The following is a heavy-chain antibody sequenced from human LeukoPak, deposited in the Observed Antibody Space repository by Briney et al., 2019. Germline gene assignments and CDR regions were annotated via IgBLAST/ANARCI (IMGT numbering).Heavy chain of an antibody. D-gene: IGHD3-22*01. CDR2: IYPGDSDT. V-gene: IGHV5-51*01. CDR3: ARGYYDSSGYFEDAFDI. J-gene: IGHJ3*02. CDR1: GYSFTSYW. Sequence: GESLKISCRGSGYSFTSYWIGWVRQMPGKGLEWMGIIYPGDSDTRYSPSFQGQVAISADKSISTAYLQWSSLKASDTAMYYCARGYYDSSGYFEDAFDIWGQGTMVTVSS.